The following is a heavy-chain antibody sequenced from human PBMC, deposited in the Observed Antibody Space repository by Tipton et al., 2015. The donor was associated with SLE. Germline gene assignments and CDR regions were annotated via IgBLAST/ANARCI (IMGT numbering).Heavy chain of an antibody. CDR3: ARDLQPTYSGSYSGYYYYGMDV. D-gene: IGHD1-26*01. V-gene: IGHV4-59*01. Sequence: TLSLTCTVSGGSISSYYWSWIRQPPGKGPEWIGYIYYSGSTNYNPSLKSRVTISVDTSKNQFSLKLSSVTAADTAVYYCARDLQPTYSGSYSGYYYYGMDVWGQGTTVTVSS. CDR2: IYYSGST. J-gene: IGHJ6*02. CDR1: GGSISSYY.